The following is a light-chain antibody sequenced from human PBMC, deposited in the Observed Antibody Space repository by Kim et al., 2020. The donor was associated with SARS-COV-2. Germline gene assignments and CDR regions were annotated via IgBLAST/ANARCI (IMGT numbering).Light chain of an antibody. Sequence: DIQMTQSPSPLSASVGDRATITCRASQDISNYLAWFQLKPGKAPKLLIYAASALQPGVPSRFSGSGSGTDFTLTVTSLQPEDVATYYCQKYDSAPGTFGQGTKVDIK. CDR1: QDISNY. CDR3: QKYDSAPGT. CDR2: AAS. V-gene: IGKV1-27*01. J-gene: IGKJ1*01.